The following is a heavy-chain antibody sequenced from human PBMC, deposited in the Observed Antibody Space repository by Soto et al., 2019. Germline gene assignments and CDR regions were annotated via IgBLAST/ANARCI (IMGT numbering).Heavy chain of an antibody. CDR3: AKVGSGWKYFDY. Sequence: EVQLLESGGGLVKPGGSLRLSCAASGFTFSSYAMSWVRQAPGKGLEWVSVISGSGGTTYYADSVKGRFTISRDNSKNTLDLQMNSLSAEDTAVYYCAKVGSGWKYFDYWGQGTMVTVSS. CDR2: ISGSGGTT. D-gene: IGHD6-19*01. V-gene: IGHV3-23*01. J-gene: IGHJ4*02. CDR1: GFTFSSYA.